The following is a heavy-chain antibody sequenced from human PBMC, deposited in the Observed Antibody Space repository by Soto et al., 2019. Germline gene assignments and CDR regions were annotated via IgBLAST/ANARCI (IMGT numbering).Heavy chain of an antibody. CDR3: ARAHYGDYGYGMDV. D-gene: IGHD4-17*01. CDR2: IFHSGSP. J-gene: IGHJ6*02. V-gene: IGHV4-30-2*01. CDR1: GGSISSGGYS. Sequence: SETLSLTCAVSGGSISSGGYSWSWIRQPPGKGLEWIGYIFHSGSPYYNPSLKSRVTISVDRSKNQFSLKLSSVTAADTAVYYCARAHYGDYGYGMDVWAQGTTVTVSS.